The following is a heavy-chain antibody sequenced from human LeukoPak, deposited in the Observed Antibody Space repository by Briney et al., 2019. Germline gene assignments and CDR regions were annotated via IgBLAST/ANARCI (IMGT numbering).Heavy chain of an antibody. D-gene: IGHD3-22*01. CDR2: ISSSSSTI. Sequence: PGGSLRLSCAASGFTFSSYSMNWVRQAPGKGLEWVSYISSSSSTIYYADSVKGRFTISRDNAKNSLYLQMNSLRAEDTAVYYCARAKTVWDSSGYLDAFDIWGQGTMVTVSS. V-gene: IGHV3-48*04. CDR1: GFTFSSYS. CDR3: ARAKTVWDSSGYLDAFDI. J-gene: IGHJ3*02.